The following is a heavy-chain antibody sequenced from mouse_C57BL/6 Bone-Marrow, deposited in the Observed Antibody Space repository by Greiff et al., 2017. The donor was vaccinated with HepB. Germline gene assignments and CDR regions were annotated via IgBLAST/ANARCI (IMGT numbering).Heavy chain of an antibody. CDR3: ASPGYGSSSWFAY. J-gene: IGHJ3*01. V-gene: IGHV1-69*01. Sequence: VQLQQPGAELVMPGASVKLSCKASGYTFTSYWMHWVKQRPGQGLEWIGEIDPSDSYTNYNQKFKGKSTLTVDKSSSTAYMQLSSLTSEDSAVYYCASPGYGSSSWFAYWGQGTLVTVSA. CDR1: GYTFTSYW. CDR2: IDPSDSYT. D-gene: IGHD1-1*01.